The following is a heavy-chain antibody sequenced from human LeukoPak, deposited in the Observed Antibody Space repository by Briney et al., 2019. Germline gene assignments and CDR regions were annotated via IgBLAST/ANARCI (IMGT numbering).Heavy chain of an antibody. Sequence: GGSLRLSCAASGFTFSSYAMSWVRQAPGKGLEWVSAISGSGGSTYYADSVKGRFTIPRDNAKNSLYLQMNSLRAEDTAVYYCARAGRSGYYYSSFGYWGQGTLVTVSS. J-gene: IGHJ4*02. CDR3: ARAGRSGYYYSSFGY. CDR2: ISGSGGST. CDR1: GFTFSSYA. D-gene: IGHD3-22*01. V-gene: IGHV3-23*01.